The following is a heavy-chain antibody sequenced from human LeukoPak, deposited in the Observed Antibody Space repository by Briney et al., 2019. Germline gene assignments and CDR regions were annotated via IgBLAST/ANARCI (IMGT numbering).Heavy chain of an antibody. Sequence: PSETLSLTCTVSGSSISCYYWSWIRQPPGKGLEWIGYIYYSGNTNYNPSLKSRVTISVDTSKNQFSLKLSSVTAADTAVYYCARSPLYEYDAFDIWGQGTMVTVSS. J-gene: IGHJ3*02. V-gene: IGHV4-59*01. CDR3: ARSPLYEYDAFDI. D-gene: IGHD2-2*02. CDR2: IYYSGNT. CDR1: GSSISCYY.